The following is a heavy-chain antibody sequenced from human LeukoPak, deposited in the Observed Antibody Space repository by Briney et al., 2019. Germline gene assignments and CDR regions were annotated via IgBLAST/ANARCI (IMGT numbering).Heavy chain of an antibody. V-gene: IGHV3-21*01. D-gene: IGHD3-10*01. CDR2: ISSSSSYI. J-gene: IGHJ6*04. CDR3: ARDYYGSGSPYYYGMDV. CDR1: GFTFSSYW. Sequence: GGSLRLSCEVSGFTFSSYWMSWVRQAPGKGLEWVSSISSSSSYIYYADSVKGRFTISRDNAKNSLYLQMNSLRAEDTAVYYCARDYYGSGSPYYYGMDVWGKGTTVTVSS.